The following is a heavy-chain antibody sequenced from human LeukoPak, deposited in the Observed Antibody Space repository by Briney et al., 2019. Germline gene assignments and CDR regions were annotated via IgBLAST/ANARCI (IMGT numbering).Heavy chain of an antibody. Sequence: ESLKISCQGSGYSFTSYWMGWVREMPGKGLEWLGIIYPGDCDTRYSTSFQGQVTISADKSISTAYLQWSSLKASDTAMYYCARRYSSSSGNWFDPWGQGTLVTVSS. V-gene: IGHV5-51*01. CDR3: ARRYSSSSGNWFDP. CDR1: GYSFTSYW. D-gene: IGHD6-6*01. J-gene: IGHJ5*02. CDR2: IYPGDCDT.